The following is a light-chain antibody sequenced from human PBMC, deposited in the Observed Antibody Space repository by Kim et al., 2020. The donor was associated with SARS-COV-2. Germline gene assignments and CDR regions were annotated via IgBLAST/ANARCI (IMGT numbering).Light chain of an antibody. V-gene: IGLV6-57*03. J-gene: IGLJ2*01. CDR3: QSYNRDNVI. CDR1: SGSIDDNY. Sequence: GNTVTIPCTRSSGSIDDNYVQWYQQRPGGVPTTVIYEDDQRPSGVSDRFSGSIDNSSNSASLTISGLRTEDEADYYCQSYNRDNVIFGGGTQLTVL. CDR2: EDD.